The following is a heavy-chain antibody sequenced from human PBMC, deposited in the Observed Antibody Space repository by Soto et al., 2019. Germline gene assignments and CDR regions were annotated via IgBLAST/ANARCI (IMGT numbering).Heavy chain of an antibody. CDR2: ISGSGGST. CDR3: AKLRIVVAARPQWYFDY. D-gene: IGHD2-15*01. CDR1: GFTFSSYA. J-gene: IGHJ4*02. V-gene: IGHV3-23*01. Sequence: EVQLLESGGGLVQPGGSLRLSCAASGFTFSSYAMSWVRQAPGKGLEWVSAISGSGGSTYYADSVKGRFTISRDNSKNPLYLQMNSLRAEDTAVYYCAKLRIVVAARPQWYFDYWGQGTLVTVSS.